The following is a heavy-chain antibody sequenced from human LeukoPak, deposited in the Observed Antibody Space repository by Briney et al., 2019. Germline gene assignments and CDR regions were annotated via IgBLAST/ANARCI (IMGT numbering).Heavy chain of an antibody. V-gene: IGHV5-51*01. J-gene: IGHJ4*02. CDR3: ARRWPYGSGGYYVDY. Sequence: GESLKISCKGSGYSFISHWIGWVRQVPGKGLEWMGIIYPGDSDTRYSPAFEGQVTMSVDKSTSTAYLQWSSLKSSDTAVYYCARRWPYGSGGYYVDYWGQGTLVTVSS. CDR2: IYPGDSDT. D-gene: IGHD3-10*01. CDR1: GYSFISHW.